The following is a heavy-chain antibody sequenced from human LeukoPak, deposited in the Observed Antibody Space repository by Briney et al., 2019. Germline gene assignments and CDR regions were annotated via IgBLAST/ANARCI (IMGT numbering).Heavy chain of an antibody. CDR1: GGSFSGYY. CDR3: ARGGYCSSTSCYTRPYDY. Sequence: ASETLSLTRAVYGGSFSGYYWSWIRQPPGKGLEWIGEINHSGSTNYNPSLKSRVTISVDTSKNQFSLKLSSVTAADTAVYYCARGGYCSSTSCYTRPYDYWGQGTLVTVSS. CDR2: INHSGST. D-gene: IGHD2-2*02. V-gene: IGHV4-34*01. J-gene: IGHJ4*02.